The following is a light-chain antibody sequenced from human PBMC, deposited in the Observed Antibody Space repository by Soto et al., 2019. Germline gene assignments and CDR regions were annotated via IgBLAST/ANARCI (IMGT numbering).Light chain of an antibody. CDR3: ASYLTTSPLEV. V-gene: IGLV2-14*01. J-gene: IGLJ1*01. Sequence: QSVLAQPASVAGAPGESSTVSCSGIISGVGSHNYVSWYRQYPGEAPRLLIYEVHYRPSGVSSRFSGSKSGNTASLTISGLQAADEADYYCASYLTTSPLEVFGTGTKVTVL. CDR2: EVH. CDR1: ISGVGSHNY.